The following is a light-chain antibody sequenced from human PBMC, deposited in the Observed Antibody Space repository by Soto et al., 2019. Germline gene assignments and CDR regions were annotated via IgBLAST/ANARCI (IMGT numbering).Light chain of an antibody. CDR1: QSVSSY. V-gene: IGKV3-11*01. J-gene: IGKJ2*01. CDR3: QQRGNWPPT. Sequence: EIVLTQSPATLSLSPGERATLSCRASQSVSSYLAWYQQKPGQAPRLLIYDAANRATGIPARFSGSGSGADFTLTISSLEPEDFAVYYCQQRGNWPPTFGQGTKLEIK. CDR2: DAA.